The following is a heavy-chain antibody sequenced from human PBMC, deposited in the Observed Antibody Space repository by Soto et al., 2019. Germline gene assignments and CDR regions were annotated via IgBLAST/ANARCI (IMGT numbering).Heavy chain of an antibody. J-gene: IGHJ3*02. Sequence: VGSLRLSCAASGFTFSSYGMHWVRQAPGKGLEWVAVISYDGSNKYYADSVKGRFTISRDNSKNTLYLQMNSLRAEDTAVYYCAKDRGTMIVVVITTGLCDIWGQGTMVTVSS. CDR2: ISYDGSNK. V-gene: IGHV3-30*18. CDR1: GFTFSSYG. D-gene: IGHD3-22*01. CDR3: AKDRGTMIVVVITTGLCDI.